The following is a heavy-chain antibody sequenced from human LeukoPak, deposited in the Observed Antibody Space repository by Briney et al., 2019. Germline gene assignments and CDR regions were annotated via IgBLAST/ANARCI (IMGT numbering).Heavy chain of an antibody. CDR3: ARRASTERGHSYGLDY. Sequence: GGSLRLSCAASGFTFSSYWMSWVRQAPGKGLEWVANIKQDGSEKYYVDSVKGRFTISRDNARRSLFLQMNSLRAEDTAVYYCARRASTERGHSYGLDYWGQGALVTVSS. CDR1: GFTFSSYW. V-gene: IGHV3-7*01. J-gene: IGHJ4*02. D-gene: IGHD5-18*01. CDR2: IKQDGSEK.